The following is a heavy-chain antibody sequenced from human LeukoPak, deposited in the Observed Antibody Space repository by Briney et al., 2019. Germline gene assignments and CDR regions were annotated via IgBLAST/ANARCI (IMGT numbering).Heavy chain of an antibody. CDR3: ARGVYSGTPYYYYYMDV. J-gene: IGHJ6*03. D-gene: IGHD2-8*01. Sequence: ASVKVSCKASEYTFTGYYMHWVRQAPGQGLEWMGWINPNSGGTNYAQKFQGRVTMTRDTSISTAYMDLSRLRSDDTAVYYCARGVYSGTPYYYYYMDVWGKGTTVTVSS. CDR2: INPNSGGT. CDR1: EYTFTGYY. V-gene: IGHV1-2*02.